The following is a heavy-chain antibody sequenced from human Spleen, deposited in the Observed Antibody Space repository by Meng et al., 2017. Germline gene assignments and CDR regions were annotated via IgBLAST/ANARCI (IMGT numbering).Heavy chain of an antibody. CDR2: IYYSGST. CDR3: AKGEGYSSSWYYYYGMDV. CDR1: GGSISPYY. D-gene: IGHD6-13*01. J-gene: IGHJ6*02. V-gene: IGHV4-59*12. Sequence: GSLRLSCTVSGGSISPYYWSWIRQPPGKGLEWIGYIYYSGSTNYNPSLKSRVTMSVDTSKNQFSLKLTSVTAADTAVYYCAKGEGYSSSWYYYYGMDVWGQGTTVTVSS.